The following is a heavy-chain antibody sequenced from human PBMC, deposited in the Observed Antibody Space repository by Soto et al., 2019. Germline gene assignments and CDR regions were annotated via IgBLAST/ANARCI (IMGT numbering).Heavy chain of an antibody. J-gene: IGHJ6*02. CDR2: ISTTSTYI. Sequence: GGSLRLSCAASGFTFSGDAMNWVRQSPGKGLEWVSSISTTSTYIYYADSVKGRFTISRDNANNSLHLQMNDLRAEDTAVYYCTRDYVMDVWGQGTTVTVSS. CDR3: TRDYVMDV. V-gene: IGHV3-21*01. CDR1: GFTFSGDA. D-gene: IGHD3-10*02.